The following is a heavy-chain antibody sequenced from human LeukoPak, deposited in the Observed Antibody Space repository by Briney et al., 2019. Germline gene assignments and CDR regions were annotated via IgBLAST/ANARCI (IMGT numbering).Heavy chain of an antibody. CDR2: MNPNSGNT. J-gene: IGHJ5*02. CDR3: TRGGSGSYFWFDP. CDR1: GYTFTTYD. Sequence: ASVKVSCKASGYTFTTYDINWVRQATGQGLEWMGWMNPNSGNTGYAQKFQGRVTTTRNTSISTAYMELSSLRSEDTAVYYCTRGGSGSYFWFDPWGQGTLVTVSS. V-gene: IGHV1-8*01. D-gene: IGHD3-10*01.